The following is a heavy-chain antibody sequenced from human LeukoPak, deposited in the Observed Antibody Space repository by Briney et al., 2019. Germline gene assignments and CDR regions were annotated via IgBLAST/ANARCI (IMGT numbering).Heavy chain of an antibody. D-gene: IGHD4/OR15-4a*01. CDR1: GGSVSSGSFY. Sequence: SETLSLTCTVSGGSVSSGSFYWNWIRQPPGKGLEWIGYIYYSGSTSYNPSLKSRVTISVDTSKNQFFLKLSSVTAADTAVYYCATGGANFYSFDSWGQGTLVTVSS. CDR3: ATGGANFYSFDS. V-gene: IGHV4-61*01. J-gene: IGHJ4*02. CDR2: IYYSGST.